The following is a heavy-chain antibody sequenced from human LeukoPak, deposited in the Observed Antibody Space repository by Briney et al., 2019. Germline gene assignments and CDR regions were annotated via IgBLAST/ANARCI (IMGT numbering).Heavy chain of an antibody. CDR3: ARVIYDYAREAYYYYYMDV. CDR1: GGSISSYY. D-gene: IGHD3-16*01. J-gene: IGHJ6*03. Sequence: TSETLSLTCTVSGGSISSYYWSWIRQPPGKGLEWIGYIYYSGSTNYNPSLKGRVTISVDTSKNQFSLKLSSVTAADTAVYYCARVIYDYAREAYYYYYMDVWGKGTTVTISS. V-gene: IGHV4-59*01. CDR2: IYYSGST.